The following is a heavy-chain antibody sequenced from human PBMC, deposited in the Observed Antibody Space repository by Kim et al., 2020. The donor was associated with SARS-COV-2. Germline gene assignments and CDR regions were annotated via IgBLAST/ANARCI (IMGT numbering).Heavy chain of an antibody. CDR2: ISSSGSTI. CDR3: ATHTCSRYFLC. J-gene: IGHJ4*02. Sequence: GGSLRLSCVASGLRFSGYSMKWVRQAPGKGLEWISFISSSGSTIHYADSLKGRFTTSRNNVKNSLHLHMTNLRDEDTAVYYCATHTCSRYFLCGAQ. D-gene: IGHD2-8*01. V-gene: IGHV3-48*02. CDR1: GLRFSGYS.